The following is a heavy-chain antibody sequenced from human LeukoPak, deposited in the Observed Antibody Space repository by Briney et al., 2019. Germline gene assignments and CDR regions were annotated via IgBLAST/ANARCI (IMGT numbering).Heavy chain of an antibody. J-gene: IGHJ1*01. D-gene: IGHD6-13*01. CDR1: GGTFSSYA. Sequence: SVKVSCKASGGTFSSYAISWVRQAPGQGLEWMGRIIPILGIANYAQKFQGRVTITADKSTSTAYMELSSLRSEDTAVYYCARDFSSSSLQEAFYWGQGTLVTVSS. CDR3: ARDFSSSSLQEAFY. CDR2: IIPILGIA. V-gene: IGHV1-69*04.